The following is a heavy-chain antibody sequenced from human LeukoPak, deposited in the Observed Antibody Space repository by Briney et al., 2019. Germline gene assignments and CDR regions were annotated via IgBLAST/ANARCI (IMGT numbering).Heavy chain of an antibody. Sequence: GGSLRLSCAASGFTFDDYAMHWVRQAPGKGLEWVSGISWNSGNIGYADSVKGRFTISRDNAKNSLYLQMNSLTAEDTALYYCAKDYTAMARGLGYWGQGTLVTVSS. CDR2: ISWNSGNI. CDR3: AKDYTAMARGLGY. CDR1: GFTFDDYA. J-gene: IGHJ4*02. D-gene: IGHD5-18*01. V-gene: IGHV3-9*01.